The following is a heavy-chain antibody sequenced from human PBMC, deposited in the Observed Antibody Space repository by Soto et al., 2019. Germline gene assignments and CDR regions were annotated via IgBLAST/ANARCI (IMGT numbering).Heavy chain of an antibody. V-gene: IGHV3-23*01. CDR1: GFTFSGYS. CDR2: ISGSGNTT. Sequence: EVQLLESGGGLVQPGGSLRLACAASGFTFSGYSMSWVRQAPGQGLEWVSAISGSGNTTYYADSVRGRFTISRDNSQNTVYLEMNSLRVEDTAVYFCAKVPVGDYLDAVYSWGQGTMVTVSS. D-gene: IGHD3-10*01. CDR3: AKVPVGDYLDAVYS. J-gene: IGHJ3*01.